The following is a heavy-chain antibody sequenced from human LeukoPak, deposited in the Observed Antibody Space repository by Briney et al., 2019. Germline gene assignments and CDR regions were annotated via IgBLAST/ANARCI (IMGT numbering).Heavy chain of an antibody. D-gene: IGHD3-22*01. J-gene: IGHJ4*02. V-gene: IGHV3-43D*04. CDR2: ISWDGGST. Sequence: GXXLRLSCAASGFTFDDYAMHWVRQAPGKGLEWVSLISWDGGSTYYADSVKGRFTISRDNSKNSLYLQTNSLRAEDTAVYYCAKDRRYYDSSGYSDNWGQGTLVTVSS. CDR3: AKDRRYYDSSGYSDN. CDR1: GFTFDDYA.